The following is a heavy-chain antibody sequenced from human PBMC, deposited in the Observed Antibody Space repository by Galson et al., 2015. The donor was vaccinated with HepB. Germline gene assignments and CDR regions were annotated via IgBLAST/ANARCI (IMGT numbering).Heavy chain of an antibody. V-gene: IGHV1-2*06. CDR3: ARAAIVVVRKGAFDI. J-gene: IGHJ3*02. D-gene: IGHD3-22*01. CDR1: GYTFTSYA. Sequence: SVKVSCKASGYTFTSYAMHWVRQAPGQGLEWMGRINPNSGGTNYAQKFQGRVTMTRDTSISTAYMELSRLRSDDTAVYYCARAAIVVVRKGAFDIWGQGTMVTVSS. CDR2: INPNSGGT.